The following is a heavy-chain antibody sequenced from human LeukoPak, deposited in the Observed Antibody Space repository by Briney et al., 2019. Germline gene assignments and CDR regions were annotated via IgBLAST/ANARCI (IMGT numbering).Heavy chain of an antibody. Sequence: GGSLRLSCAASGFTFTTYAMTWVRQAPGKGLEWVSAISVDGGSTYYADSVMGRFTISSDNSKNTLYLQMNSLRAEDTAVYYCAKGVSGGYGGCLEYWGRGPLVTVSS. V-gene: IGHV3-23*01. D-gene: IGHD1-26*01. J-gene: IGHJ4*02. CDR3: AKGVSGGYGGCLEY. CDR1: GFTFTTYA. CDR2: ISVDGGST.